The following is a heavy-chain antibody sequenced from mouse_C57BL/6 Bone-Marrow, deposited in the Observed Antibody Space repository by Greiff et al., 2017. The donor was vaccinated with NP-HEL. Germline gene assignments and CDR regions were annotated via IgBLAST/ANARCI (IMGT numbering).Heavy chain of an antibody. CDR2: SSNKANDYTT. CDR3: TGDNRDWYIGV. CDR1: GFTFSDFY. V-gene: IGHV7-1*01. J-gene: IGHJ1*03. Sequence: EVQLVESGGGLVQSGRSLRLSCATSGFTFSDFYMEWVRQAPGKGLEWIAASSNKANDYTTEYCASVQVRFIVSRDTSHLFLYLQMHALKADATAMYYCTGDNRDWYIGVWGTGATVTVSS.